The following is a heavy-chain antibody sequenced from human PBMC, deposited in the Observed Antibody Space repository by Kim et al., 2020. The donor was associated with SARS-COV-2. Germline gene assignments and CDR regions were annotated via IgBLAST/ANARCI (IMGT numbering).Heavy chain of an antibody. Sequence: ASVKVSCKASGYTFSSHYMHWVRQAPGHGLEWMGIINPNGGSTSYAQRFQGRVTMTRDTSASTVYLEVSSLRSEDTAVYYCARANYYYGSGTYYKVGYRGMDVWGQGTTVTVSS. CDR2: INPNGGST. V-gene: IGHV1-46*01. CDR1: GYTFSSHY. D-gene: IGHD3-10*01. J-gene: IGHJ6*02. CDR3: ARANYYYGSGTYYKVGYRGMDV.